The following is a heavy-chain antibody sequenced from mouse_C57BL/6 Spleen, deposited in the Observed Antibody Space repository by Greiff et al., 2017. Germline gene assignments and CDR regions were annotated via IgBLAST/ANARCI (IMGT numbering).Heavy chain of an antibody. Sequence: EVMLVESGGGLVQPGGSLKLSCAASGFTFSDYYMYWVRQPPEKRLEWVAYISNGGGSTYYPDPVKGRFIISRYNANNTLYLQMSRRKSEDPSMYYCARKEDYGGFADWGQGTLGTVSA. CDR2: ISNGGGST. CDR1: GFTFSDYY. CDR3: ARKEDYGGFAD. D-gene: IGHD2-4*01. V-gene: IGHV5-12*01. J-gene: IGHJ3*01.